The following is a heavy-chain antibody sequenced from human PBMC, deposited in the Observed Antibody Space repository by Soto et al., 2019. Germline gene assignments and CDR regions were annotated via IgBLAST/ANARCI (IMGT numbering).Heavy chain of an antibody. CDR1: GYTFTSYG. D-gene: IGHD6-13*01. CDR2: ISAYNGNT. CDR3: AREGIAAAGTSAYYYYGMDV. J-gene: IGHJ6*02. V-gene: IGHV1-18*01. Sequence: ASEKVSCKASGYTFTSYGISWVRQAPGQGLEWMGWISAYNGNTNYAQKLQGRVTTTTDTSTSTAYMELRSLRSDDTAVYYCAREGIAAAGTSAYYYYGMDVWGQGTTVTVSS.